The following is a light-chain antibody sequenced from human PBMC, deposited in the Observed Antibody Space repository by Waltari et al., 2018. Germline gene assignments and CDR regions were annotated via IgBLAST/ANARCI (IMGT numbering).Light chain of an antibody. CDR1: QSISKW. Sequence: DIRMTQSPSTLSASAGARVIIPCRASQSISKWLAWYQQKPGKAPKLLIYEASTLQSGVPSRFSGTGSGTDFTLTISSLQPDDFATYYCQQYNSYSLLTFGGGTKVEIK. CDR2: EAS. V-gene: IGKV1-5*03. CDR3: QQYNSYSLLT. J-gene: IGKJ4*01.